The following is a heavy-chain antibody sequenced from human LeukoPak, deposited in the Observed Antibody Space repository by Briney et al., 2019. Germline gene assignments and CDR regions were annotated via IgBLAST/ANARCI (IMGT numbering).Heavy chain of an antibody. CDR1: GYTFTSYG. Sequence: GASVKVSCKASGYTFTSYGISWVRQAPGQGLEWMGWISAYNGNTNYAQKLQGRVTMTTDTSTSTAYMELRSLRSDDTAVYYCARDRYCSGGSCYSSYGMDVWGQGTTVTVSS. D-gene: IGHD2-15*01. J-gene: IGHJ6*02. CDR2: ISAYNGNT. CDR3: ARDRYCSGGSCYSSYGMDV. V-gene: IGHV1-18*01.